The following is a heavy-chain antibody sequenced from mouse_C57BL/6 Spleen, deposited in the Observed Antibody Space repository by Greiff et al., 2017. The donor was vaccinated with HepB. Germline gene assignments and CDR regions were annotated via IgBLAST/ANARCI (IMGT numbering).Heavy chain of an antibody. D-gene: IGHD2-5*01. Sequence: EVQLVESGGDLVKPGGSLKLSCAASGFTFSSYGMSWVRQTPDKRLEWVATISSGGSYTYYPDSVKGRFTISRDNAKNTLYLQMSSLKSEDTAMYDCARRRSNYMLWYVDVWGTGTTVTVSS. CDR3: ARRRSNYMLWYVDV. V-gene: IGHV5-6*01. CDR2: ISSGGSYT. CDR1: GFTFSSYG. J-gene: IGHJ1*03.